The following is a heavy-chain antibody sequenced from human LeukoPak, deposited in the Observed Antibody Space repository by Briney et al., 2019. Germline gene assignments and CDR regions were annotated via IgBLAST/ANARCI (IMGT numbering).Heavy chain of an antibody. CDR2: IYSGGGT. V-gene: IGHV3-53*01. CDR3: ARGLSGSSSAAFDS. D-gene: IGHD1-26*01. Sequence: GGSLRLSCAASGLTFSSYAMSWVRQAPGKGLEWVSVIYSGGGTYYADSVKGRFTISRDNSKNTLYLQMNSLRAEDTALYYCARGLSGSSSAAFDSWGQGTLVTVSS. J-gene: IGHJ4*02. CDR1: GLTFSSYA.